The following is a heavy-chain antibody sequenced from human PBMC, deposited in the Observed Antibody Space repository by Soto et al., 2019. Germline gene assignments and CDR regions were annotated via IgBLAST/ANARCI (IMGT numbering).Heavy chain of an antibody. V-gene: IGHV3-33*01. J-gene: IGHJ6*02. Sequence: GGSLRLSCAASGFTFSSYGIHWVRQAPGKGLEWVALIWYDGTKQYYADSVKGRFTISRDNSKNTLYVQMNSLRAEDTAVYYCARDGTAMARGYYYYEMDVWGQGTTVTVSS. D-gene: IGHD5-18*01. CDR2: IWYDGTKQ. CDR1: GFTFSSYG. CDR3: ARDGTAMARGYYYYEMDV.